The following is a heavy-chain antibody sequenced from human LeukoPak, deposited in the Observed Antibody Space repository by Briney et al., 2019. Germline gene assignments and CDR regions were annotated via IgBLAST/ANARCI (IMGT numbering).Heavy chain of an antibody. D-gene: IGHD2-2*01. CDR2: IYSSGSI. Sequence: PSETLSLTCTVSGGSITSAGYSWGWIRQPAGKGLEWIGRIYSSGSINSNPSLKSRVTISVDTSKNQFSLKLSSVTAADTAVYYCARGYCTSPRCSENRYYFDSWGQGTLVTVSS. J-gene: IGHJ4*02. CDR3: ARGYCTSPRCSENRYYFDS. V-gene: IGHV4-61*02. CDR1: GGSITSAGYS.